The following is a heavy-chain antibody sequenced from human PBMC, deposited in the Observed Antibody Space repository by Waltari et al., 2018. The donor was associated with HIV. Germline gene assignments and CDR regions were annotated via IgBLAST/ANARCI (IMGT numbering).Heavy chain of an antibody. CDR3: ARVLSSGWYEDY. CDR1: GGSISSYY. V-gene: IGHV4-4*07. D-gene: IGHD6-19*01. CDR2: IYTSGST. Sequence: QVQLQESGPGLVKPSETLSLTCTVSGGSISSYYWSWIRQPAGKGLEWIGRIYTSGSTNYNPSLKSRVTMAVDTSKNQFSRKLSAVTAADTAVYYCARVLSSGWYEDYWGQGTLVTVSS. J-gene: IGHJ4*02.